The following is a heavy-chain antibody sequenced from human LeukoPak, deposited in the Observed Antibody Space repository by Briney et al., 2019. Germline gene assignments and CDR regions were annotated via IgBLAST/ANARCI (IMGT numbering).Heavy chain of an antibody. D-gene: IGHD3-10*01. CDR3: ARANYGSGSNYYYGLDV. J-gene: IGHJ6*02. CDR1: GFTFSYHW. V-gene: IGHV3-7*02. CDR2: IKRDGGET. Sequence: GGSLRLSCAPSGFTFSYHWMTWVRQAPGKGLEWVANIKRDGGETHYVDSVKGRFTISRDNAKNSLYLQMNSLRAEDTAVYYCARANYGSGSNYYYGLDVWGQGTTVTVSS.